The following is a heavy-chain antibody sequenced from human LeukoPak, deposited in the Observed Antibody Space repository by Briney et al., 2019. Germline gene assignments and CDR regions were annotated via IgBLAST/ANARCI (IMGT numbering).Heavy chain of an antibody. Sequence: SQTLSLTCTVSGGSISSGSYYWSWIRQPPGKGLEWIGYIYYSGSTNYNPSLKSRVTISVDTSKNQFSLKLSSVTAADTAVYYCARTYYDFWSGYYRVYFDYWGQGTLVTVSS. V-gene: IGHV4-61*01. D-gene: IGHD3-3*01. CDR1: GGSISSGSYY. CDR3: ARTYYDFWSGYYRVYFDY. CDR2: IYYSGST. J-gene: IGHJ4*02.